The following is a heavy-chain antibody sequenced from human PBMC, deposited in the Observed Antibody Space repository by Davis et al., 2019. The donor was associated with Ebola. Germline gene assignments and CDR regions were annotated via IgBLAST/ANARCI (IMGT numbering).Heavy chain of an antibody. CDR2: IYPVDSDT. CDR3: ARQAGDYGVDY. Sequence: SRLGSRYRFTHYWIGWVRQQPGKGLEWMGIIYPVDSDTRYRPSFQGQVTISADKSISIAYLQWSSLKASDTAMYYCARQAGDYGVDYWGQGTLVTVSS. V-gene: IGHV5-51*01. J-gene: IGHJ4*02. CDR1: RYRFTHYW. D-gene: IGHD4-17*01.